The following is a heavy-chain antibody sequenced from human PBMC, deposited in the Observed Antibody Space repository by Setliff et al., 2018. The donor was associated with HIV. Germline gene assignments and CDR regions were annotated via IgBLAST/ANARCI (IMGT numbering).Heavy chain of an antibody. CDR3: TTWDKGSVWFGELLVSPDVFDI. Sequence: QPGGSLRLSCAASGLIFNDHFMDWVRQAPGKGLEWIGRSRSISEDYTTYYAASVKGRFSISRHDSENTLFLQMNSLSTEDTAVYYCTTWDKGSVWFGELLVSPDVFDIWGQGTLVTVSS. V-gene: IGHV3-72*01. D-gene: IGHD3-10*01. CDR1: GLIFNDHF. J-gene: IGHJ3*02. CDR2: SRSISEDYTT.